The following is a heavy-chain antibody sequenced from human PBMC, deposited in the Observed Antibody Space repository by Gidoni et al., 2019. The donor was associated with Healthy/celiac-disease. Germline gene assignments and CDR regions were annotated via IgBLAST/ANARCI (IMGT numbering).Heavy chain of an antibody. Sequence: QVQLVESGGGVVQPGRSLRLSCAASGFTFSSYAMHWVRQAPGKGLEWVAVISYDGRNKYYADSGKGRFTISRDNSKNTLYLQMNSLRAEDTAVYYCARSRVVTGGADIWGQGTMVTVSS. D-gene: IGHD2-15*01. CDR3: ARSRVVTGGADI. CDR1: GFTFSSYA. J-gene: IGHJ3*02. CDR2: ISYDGRNK. V-gene: IGHV3-30*04.